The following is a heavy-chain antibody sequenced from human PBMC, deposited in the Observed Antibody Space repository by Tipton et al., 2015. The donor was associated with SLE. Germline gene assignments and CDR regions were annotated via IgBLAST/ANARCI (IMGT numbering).Heavy chain of an antibody. CDR2: IFSSGNT. CDR3: AREGISYCGGDCHGSFDY. V-gene: IGHV4-61*02. D-gene: IGHD2-21*01. J-gene: IGHJ4*02. Sequence: TLSLTCTVSGDSMNSGVYYWSWLRQPAGKGLEWIGRIFSSGNTIYNPSFKSRVTISEDTSKNQFSLRLISVTAADTAVYYCAREGISYCGGDCHGSFDYWGQGSLVTVSS. CDR1: GDSMNSGVYY.